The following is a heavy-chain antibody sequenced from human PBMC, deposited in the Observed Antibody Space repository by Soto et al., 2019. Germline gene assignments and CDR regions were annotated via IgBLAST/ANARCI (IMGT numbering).Heavy chain of an antibody. D-gene: IGHD1-26*01. Sequence: EVHLLESGGGLVQPGGSLRLSCAASEFTFSSYAMTWVRLAPGKGLEWVSSISPSAGNTYYADSVKGRFTISRDNSKNTLYLQINSLRADDTALYYCAKSGSHSYFDYWGQGTLVTVSS. J-gene: IGHJ4*02. CDR2: ISPSAGNT. V-gene: IGHV3-23*01. CDR3: AKSGSHSYFDY. CDR1: EFTFSSYA.